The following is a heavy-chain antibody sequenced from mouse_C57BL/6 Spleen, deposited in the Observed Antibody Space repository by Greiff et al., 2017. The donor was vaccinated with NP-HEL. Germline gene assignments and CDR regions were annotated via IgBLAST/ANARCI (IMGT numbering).Heavy chain of an antibody. CDR3: ARHEVGYDYDLAMDY. D-gene: IGHD2-4*01. CDR2: FYPGSGSI. J-gene: IGHJ4*01. Sequence: VQVVESGAELVKPGASVKLSCKASGYTFTEYTIHWVKQRSGQGLEWIGWFYPGSGSIKYNEKFKDKATLTADKSSSTVYMELSRLTSEDSAVYFCARHEVGYDYDLAMDYWGQGTSVTVSS. V-gene: IGHV1-62-2*01. CDR1: GYTFTEYT.